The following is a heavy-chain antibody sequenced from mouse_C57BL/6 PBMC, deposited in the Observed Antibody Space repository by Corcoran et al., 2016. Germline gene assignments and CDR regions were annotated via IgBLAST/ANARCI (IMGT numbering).Heavy chain of an antibody. J-gene: IGHJ1*03. CDR3: ARYHYGSSYGYFDV. D-gene: IGHD1-1*01. Sequence: QIQLVQSGPELKKPGETVKISCKASGYTFTTYGMSWVKQAPGKGLKWMGWINTYSGVPTYADDFKGRFAFSLETSASTAYLQINNLKNEDTATYFCARYHYGSSYGYFDVWGTGTTVTVSS. CDR2: INTYSGVP. V-gene: IGHV9-3*01. CDR1: GYTFTTYG.